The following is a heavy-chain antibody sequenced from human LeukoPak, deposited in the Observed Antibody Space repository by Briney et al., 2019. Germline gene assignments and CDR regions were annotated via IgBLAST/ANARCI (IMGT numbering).Heavy chain of an antibody. CDR1: GFTFSSYS. CDR2: ISSSSSYI. CDR3: ARDKGYGSGNFWSVDY. V-gene: IGHV3-21*01. J-gene: IGHJ4*02. Sequence: GGSLGLSCAASGFTFSSYSMNWVRQAPGKGLEWVSSISSSSSYIYYADSVKGRFTISRDNAKNSLYLQMNSLRAEDTAVYYCARDKGYGSGNFWSVDYWGQGTLVTVSS. D-gene: IGHD3-10*01.